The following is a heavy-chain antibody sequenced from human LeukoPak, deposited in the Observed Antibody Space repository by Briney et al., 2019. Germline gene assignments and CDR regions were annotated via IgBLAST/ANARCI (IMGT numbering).Heavy chain of an antibody. J-gene: IGHJ5*02. D-gene: IGHD6-13*01. V-gene: IGHV1-18*01. CDR2: ISGYNGNT. CDR1: GYTFTSYG. CDR3: ARTPYSSSWYGEGPWFDP. Sequence: ASVKVSCKASGYTFTSYGISWVRQAPGQGLEWMGWISGYNGNTNYAQKLQGRVTMTTDTSTSTAYMELRSLRSDDTAVYYCARTPYSSSWYGEGPWFDPWGQGTLVTVSS.